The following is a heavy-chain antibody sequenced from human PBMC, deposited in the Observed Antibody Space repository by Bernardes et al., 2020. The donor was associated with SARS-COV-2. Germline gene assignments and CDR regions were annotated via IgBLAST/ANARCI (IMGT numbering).Heavy chain of an antibody. J-gene: IGHJ4*02. CDR3: ARDLKPVIPDYYGSGSPEGY. V-gene: IGHV1-2*02. CDR1: GYTFTGYY. D-gene: IGHD3-10*01. Sequence: ASVKDSCKASGYTFTGYYMHWVRQAPGQGLEWMGWINPNSGGTNYAQKFQGRVTMTRDTSISTAYMELSRLRSDDTAVYYCARDLKPVIPDYYGSGSPEGYWGQGTLVTVSS. CDR2: INPNSGGT.